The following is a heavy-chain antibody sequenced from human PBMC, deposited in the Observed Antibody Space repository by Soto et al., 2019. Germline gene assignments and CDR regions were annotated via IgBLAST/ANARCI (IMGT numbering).Heavy chain of an antibody. Sequence: WISKTKGTGLEWVGIIYPGDSDTIYNPSFQGHVIISADKSISTAYLQWSSLKASDTAIYYCARLYSTDQHTSAQFCLDNCGQPPLV. J-gene: IGHJ4*02. CDR3: ARLYSTDQHTSAQFCLDN. CDR2: IYPGDSDT. V-gene: IGHV5-51*01. D-gene: IGHD6-13*01.